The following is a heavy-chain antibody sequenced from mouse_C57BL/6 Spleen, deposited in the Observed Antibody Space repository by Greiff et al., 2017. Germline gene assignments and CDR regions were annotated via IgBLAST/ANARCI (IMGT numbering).Heavy chain of an antibody. CDR1: GYTFTSYW. CDR3: ARSYDGSSYGDYYAMDY. D-gene: IGHD1-1*01. Sequence: QVQLQQPGAELVKPGASVKMSCKASGYTFTSYWITWVKQRPGQGLEWIGDIYPGSGSTNYNEKFKSKATLTVDTSSSTAYMQLSSLTSEDSAVYYCARSYDGSSYGDYYAMDYWGQGTSVTVSS. J-gene: IGHJ4*01. CDR2: IYPGSGST. V-gene: IGHV1-55*01.